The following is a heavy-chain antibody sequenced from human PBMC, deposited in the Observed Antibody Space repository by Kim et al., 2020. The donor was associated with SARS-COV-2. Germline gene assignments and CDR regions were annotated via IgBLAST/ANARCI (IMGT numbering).Heavy chain of an antibody. D-gene: IGHD2-2*01. Sequence: GGSLRLSCAASGFTFSSYAMHWVRQAPGKGLEWVAVISYDGSNKYYADSVKGRFTISRDNSKNTLYLQMNSLRAEDTAVYYCARETYCSSTSCYWPKYYCYYMDVWGKGTTVTVSS. CDR2: ISYDGSNK. CDR3: ARETYCSSTSCYWPKYYCYYMDV. J-gene: IGHJ6*03. V-gene: IGHV3-30-3*01. CDR1: GFTFSSYA.